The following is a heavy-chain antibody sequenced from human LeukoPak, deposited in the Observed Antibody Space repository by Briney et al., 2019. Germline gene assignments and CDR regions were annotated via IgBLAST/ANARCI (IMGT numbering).Heavy chain of an antibody. CDR2: IKQDGSEK. CDR1: GFTFSSYW. V-gene: IGHV3-7*01. Sequence: GGSLRLSCAASGFTFSSYWMSWVRQAPGKGLEWVANIKQDGSEKYYVDSVKGRFTISRDNAENSLYLQMNSLRAEDTAVYYCARDDFWSGYSKTNFDYWGQGTLVTVSS. CDR3: ARDDFWSGYSKTNFDY. D-gene: IGHD3-3*01. J-gene: IGHJ4*02.